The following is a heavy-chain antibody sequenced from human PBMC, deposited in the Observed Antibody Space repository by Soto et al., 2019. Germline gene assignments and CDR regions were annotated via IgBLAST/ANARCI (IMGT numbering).Heavy chain of an antibody. CDR1: GLTFSNYA. D-gene: IGHD3-10*01. V-gene: IGHV3-23*01. Sequence: EVQLLESGGALVQTGGSLRLSCAASGLTFSNYAVTWVRQAPGKGLEWVSAIDLSGASTYYADSVKGRFTISRDNSRNTVYLQMNSLRAEDTAVYYCPVWYGGHYSYYYYGMDVWGQGTTVTVSS. CDR3: PVWYGGHYSYYYYGMDV. CDR2: IDLSGAST. J-gene: IGHJ6*02.